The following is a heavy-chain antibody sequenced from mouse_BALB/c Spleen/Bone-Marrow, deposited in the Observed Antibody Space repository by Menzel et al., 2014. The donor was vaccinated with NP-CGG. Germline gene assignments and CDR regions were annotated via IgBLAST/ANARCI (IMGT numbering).Heavy chain of an antibody. CDR2: VNPYNDDT. CDR1: GYTFTSYV. CDR3: ARGNYYVFSY. V-gene: IGHV1-14*01. J-gene: IGHJ3*01. Sequence: VQLQQSGPELVKPGASVKMSCKASGYTFTSYVVHWVKLQPGQGLDWIGYVNPYNDDTKYNEKFKGKATLTSDKSSITAYMELSSLTSEDSAVYYCARGNYYVFSYWGQGTLVTVSA. D-gene: IGHD2-1*01.